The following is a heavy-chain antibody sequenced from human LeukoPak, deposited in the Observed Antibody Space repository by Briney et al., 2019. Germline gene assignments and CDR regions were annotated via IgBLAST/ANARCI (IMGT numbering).Heavy chain of an antibody. D-gene: IGHD2-2*01. V-gene: IGHV3-30*18. CDR2: IGDTGRAK. CDR1: GFTFSRHG. Sequence: QPGRSLRLSCAASGFTFSRHGMHWVRQAPGKGLEWVAVIGDTGRAKYYADSVEGRFTASRDNFKNTLYLEMNSLRAEDTAVYYCAKRLGIVVVPAAIEGAFDIWGQGTMVTVSS. J-gene: IGHJ3*02. CDR3: AKRLGIVVVPAAIEGAFDI.